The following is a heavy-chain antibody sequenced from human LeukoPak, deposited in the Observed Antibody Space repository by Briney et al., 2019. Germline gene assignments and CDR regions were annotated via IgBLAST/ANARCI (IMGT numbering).Heavy chain of an antibody. V-gene: IGHV3-9*01. CDR1: GFTFDDYA. J-gene: IGHJ4*02. CDR2: ISWNSGSI. CDR3: AKDIGIVGALDY. Sequence: GGSLRLSCAASGFTFDDYAMHWVRQAPGKGLEWVSGISWNSGSIGYADSVKGRFTISRDNAKNSLYQQMNSLRAEDTALYYCAKDIGIVGALDYWGQGTLVTVSS. D-gene: IGHD1-26*01.